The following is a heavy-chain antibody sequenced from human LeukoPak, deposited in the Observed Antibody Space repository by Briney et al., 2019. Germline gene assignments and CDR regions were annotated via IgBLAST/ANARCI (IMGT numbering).Heavy chain of an antibody. V-gene: IGHV4-59*01. J-gene: IGHJ5*01. CDR2: FYYSGTT. CDR1: GGSISNYY. CDR3: ARGGGGMRIYGKNWFDS. Sequence: SETLSLTCTVSGGSISNYYWNWIRQPPGKGLELIGYFYYSGTTNYNPSLKSRVSMSVDTSKNQFSLKLSSVTAADTAVYYCARGGGGMRIYGKNWFDSWGQGTLVTVSS. D-gene: IGHD3-16*01.